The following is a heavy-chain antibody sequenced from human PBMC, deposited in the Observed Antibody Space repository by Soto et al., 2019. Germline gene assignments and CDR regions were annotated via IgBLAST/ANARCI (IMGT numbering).Heavy chain of an antibody. CDR1: GFTFSSYA. CDR2: ISGSGSNP. V-gene: IGHV3-23*04. Sequence: EVQVVESGGGLVQPGGSLRLSCAASGFTFSSYAMSWVRQAPGQGLEWVSAISGSGSNPYYADSVKGRFTISRDNSKKTLYLQMNSLRAEDTALYYFAKTASMTIRDGFDHWGQGTLVTVSS. CDR3: AKTASMTIRDGFDH. J-gene: IGHJ4*02. D-gene: IGHD4-17*01.